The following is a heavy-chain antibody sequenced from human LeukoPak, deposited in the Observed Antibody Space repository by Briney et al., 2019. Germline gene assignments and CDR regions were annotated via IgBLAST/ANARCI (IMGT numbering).Heavy chain of an antibody. D-gene: IGHD3-16*01. Sequence: GASVKVSCKASGYTFTTYAISWVRQAPGQGLEWMGWIGTYSGNPDYAQNLQGRVTMTTDTSTSTAYMELRNLKSDDTAVYYCAREDPGGAFDVWGRGTMVTVSS. CDR2: IGTYSGNP. CDR1: GYTFTTYA. J-gene: IGHJ3*01. CDR3: AREDPGGAFDV. V-gene: IGHV1-18*01.